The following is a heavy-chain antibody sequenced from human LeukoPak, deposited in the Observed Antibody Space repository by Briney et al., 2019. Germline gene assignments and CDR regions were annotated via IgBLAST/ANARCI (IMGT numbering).Heavy chain of an antibody. CDR2: IIPILGIA. CDR3: ARDRSPHGYSGYDTSY. J-gene: IGHJ4*02. V-gene: IGHV1-69*04. Sequence: SSVKLSCKASGGTLSSYTISWVRQAPGQGLEWMGRIIPILGIANYAQKFQGRVTITADKSTSTAYMELSSLRSEDTAVYYCARDRSPHGYSGYDTSYWGQGTLVTVSS. D-gene: IGHD5-12*01. CDR1: GGTLSSYT.